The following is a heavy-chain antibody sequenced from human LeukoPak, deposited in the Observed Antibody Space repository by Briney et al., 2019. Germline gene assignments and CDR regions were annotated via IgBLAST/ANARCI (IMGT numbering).Heavy chain of an antibody. J-gene: IGHJ2*01. V-gene: IGHV3-23*01. CDR2: ISGSGGST. Sequence: GGSLRLSCAASGFTFSSYAMSWVRQAPGKGLEWVSAISGSGGSTYYADSVKGRFTISRDNSKNTLYLQMNSLRAEDTAVYYCAKDPQYYYDSSGSWYFDLRGRGTLVTVSS. CDR3: AKDPQYYYDSSGSWYFDL. D-gene: IGHD3-22*01. CDR1: GFTFSSYA.